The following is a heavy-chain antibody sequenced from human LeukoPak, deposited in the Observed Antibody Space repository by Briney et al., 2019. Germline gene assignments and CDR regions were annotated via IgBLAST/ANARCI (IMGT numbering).Heavy chain of an antibody. CDR1: GYTFSNYG. J-gene: IGHJ3*02. CDR3: ARDAFYIWGTYRSGYALDI. V-gene: IGHV1-18*01. Sequence: AAVKVSCKASGYTFSNYGISWVRQAPGQGLEWMGWISPNNGNTEHAQKFQDRVTMTTDTSTSTAYMELRSLRSDDTAVYFCARDAFYIWGTYRSGYALDIWGHGTTVTVPS. CDR2: ISPNNGNT. D-gene: IGHD3-16*02.